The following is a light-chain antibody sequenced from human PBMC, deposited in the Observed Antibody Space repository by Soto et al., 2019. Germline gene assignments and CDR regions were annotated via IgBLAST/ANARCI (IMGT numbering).Light chain of an antibody. Sequence: DIQMTHSRSSLSASVGDRVTITCRTSQSIRSHLNWYQQKPGKAPNLLIYAASNLRSGVPSRFSGTGSGTGFSLNLGSLQREDFATSYCKQTSTRSPTFGQGTKV. CDR1: QSIRSH. CDR2: AAS. CDR3: KQTSTRSPT. J-gene: IGKJ1*01. V-gene: IGKV1-39*01.